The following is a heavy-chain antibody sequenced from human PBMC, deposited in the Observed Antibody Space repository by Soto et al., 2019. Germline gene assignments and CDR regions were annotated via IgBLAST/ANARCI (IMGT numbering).Heavy chain of an antibody. CDR1: GGSFSGYY. J-gene: IGHJ5*02. CDR2: INHSGST. D-gene: IGHD1-7*01. CDR3: ARLNRMELLRFDWFDH. V-gene: IGHV4-34*01. Sequence: LSLTCAVYGGSFSGYYWSWIRQPPGKGLEWIGEINHSGSTNYNPSLKSRVTISVDTSKNQFSLKLSSVTAADTAVYYCARLNRMELLRFDWFDHWGQGTLVTVSS.